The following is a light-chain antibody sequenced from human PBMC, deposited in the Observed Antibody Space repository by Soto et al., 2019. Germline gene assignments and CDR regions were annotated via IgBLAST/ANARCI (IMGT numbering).Light chain of an antibody. V-gene: IGLV2-11*01. Sequence: QSALTQPRSVSGSHGQSVTISCTGTSSDVGGYNYVSWYQQHPDKAPKVMIYDVTKRPSGVPDRFSGSKSGNTASLTISGLQAEDEADYYCCSYAGSYIYVFGTGTKLTVL. CDR1: SSDVGGYNY. CDR2: DVT. CDR3: CSYAGSYIYV. J-gene: IGLJ1*01.